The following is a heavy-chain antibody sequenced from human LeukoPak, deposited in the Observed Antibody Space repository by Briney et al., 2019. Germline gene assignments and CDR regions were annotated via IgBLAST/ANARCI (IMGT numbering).Heavy chain of an antibody. CDR1: GFTFSNAW. J-gene: IGHJ4*02. V-gene: IGHV3-23*01. D-gene: IGHD6-13*01. CDR2: ISGSGDST. Sequence: GGSLRLSCAASGFTFSNAWMNWVRQAPGKGLEWVSAISGSGDSTYYGDSVKGRFTISRDNSKNTLYLQMNSLRAEDTAVYYCAKTRPLDSSSWSHGDYWGQGTLVTVSS. CDR3: AKTRPLDSSSWSHGDY.